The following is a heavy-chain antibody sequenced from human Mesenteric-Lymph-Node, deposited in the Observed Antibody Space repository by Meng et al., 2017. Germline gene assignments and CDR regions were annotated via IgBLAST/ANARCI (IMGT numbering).Heavy chain of an antibody. Sequence: EVQLVDSGGGLVQPGGSLELSGAASGFTFSGSAMHWVRQASGKGLEWVGRVRDKANNYATSYAESVKGRFTISRDDSRNTAYLQMDSLKTEDTAVYYCGSGNYFDYWGQGTLVTVSS. CDR1: GFTFSGSA. CDR2: VRDKANNYAT. J-gene: IGHJ4*02. V-gene: IGHV3-73*01. CDR3: GSGNYFDY. D-gene: IGHD1-26*01.